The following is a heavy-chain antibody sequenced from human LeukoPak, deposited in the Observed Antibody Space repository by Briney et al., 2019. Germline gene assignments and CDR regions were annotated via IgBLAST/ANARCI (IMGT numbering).Heavy chain of an antibody. CDR1: GFTFSDYA. D-gene: IGHD2/OR15-2a*01. Sequence: GGSLRHSCEASGFTFSDYAMTWVRQAPGKGLEWVSEITGSGISTYYADSVKGRFTISRDNSKNTLYLQMNSLRAEDTAVYYCAREHFDFDYWGQGTLVTVSS. CDR3: AREHFDFDY. CDR2: ITGSGIST. V-gene: IGHV3-23*01. J-gene: IGHJ4*02.